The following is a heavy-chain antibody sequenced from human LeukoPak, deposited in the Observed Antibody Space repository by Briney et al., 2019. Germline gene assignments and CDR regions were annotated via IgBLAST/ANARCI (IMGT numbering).Heavy chain of an antibody. J-gene: IGHJ4*02. CDR1: GFNFNIYT. D-gene: IGHD2-8*01. CDR3: AKMRGMPREVYHFDR. V-gene: IGHV3-23*01. Sequence: GGSLRLSCAASGFNFNIYTMSWVRQAQGKGLEWISAVGSGGTRYYADSVKGRFTISRDNSANTVSLQMDSLRADDTAMYYCAKMRGMPREVYHFDRWGQGSLVAVSS. CDR2: VGSGGTR.